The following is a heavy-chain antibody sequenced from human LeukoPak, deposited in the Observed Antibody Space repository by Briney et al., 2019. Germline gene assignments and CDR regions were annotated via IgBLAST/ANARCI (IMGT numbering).Heavy chain of an antibody. Sequence: PGGSLRLSCAASGFTFSSYSMNWVRQAPGKGLEWVSSISSSSSYIYYADSVKGRFTISRDNSKNTLYQQMNSLRAEDTAVYYCAKERGSSWYSDFDIWGQGTMVTVSS. CDR1: GFTFSSYS. CDR2: ISSSSSYI. V-gene: IGHV3-21*01. CDR3: AKERGSSWYSDFDI. D-gene: IGHD6-13*01. J-gene: IGHJ3*02.